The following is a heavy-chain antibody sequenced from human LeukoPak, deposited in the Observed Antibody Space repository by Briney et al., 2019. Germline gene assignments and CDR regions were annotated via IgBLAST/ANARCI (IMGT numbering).Heavy chain of an antibody. D-gene: IGHD2-2*01. CDR2: IYHSGST. CDR3: ARVARYCSSTSCSFNWFDP. Sequence: PSETLSLTCTVSGYSISSGYYWGWIRQPPGKGLEWIGSIYHSGSTYYNPSLKSRVTISVDTSKNQFSLKLSSVTAADTAVYYCARVARYCSSTSCSFNWFDPWGQGTLVTVSS. J-gene: IGHJ5*02. V-gene: IGHV4-38-2*02. CDR1: GYSISSGYY.